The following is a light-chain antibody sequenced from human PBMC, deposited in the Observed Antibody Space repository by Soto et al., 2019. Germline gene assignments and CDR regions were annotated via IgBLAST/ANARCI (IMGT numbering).Light chain of an antibody. Sequence: QSVLTQPPSVSGAPGQRVTISCTGSSSNIGAGYDVHWYQQLPGTAPKLLIYGNSNRPSGVPDRFSGSKSGTSASLAITGLQAEDEAVYYCHSYDVSLRGPVFGGGTKLTVL. J-gene: IGLJ2*01. CDR1: SSNIGAGYD. V-gene: IGLV1-40*01. CDR3: HSYDVSLRGPV. CDR2: GNS.